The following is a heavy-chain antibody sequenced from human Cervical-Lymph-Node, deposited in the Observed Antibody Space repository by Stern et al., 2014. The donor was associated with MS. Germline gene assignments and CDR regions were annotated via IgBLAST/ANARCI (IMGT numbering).Heavy chain of an antibody. CDR3: AKITMVRGVIGYYYGMDV. CDR2: IYYSVST. V-gene: IGHV4-31*03. J-gene: IGHJ6*02. Sequence: QVQLQESGPGLVKPSQTLSLTCTVSGGSISSGGYYWSWIRQHPGKGLEWIGYIYYSVSTYYNPSLKSRVTMSVDTSKNQFSLKLSSVTAADTAVYYCAKITMVRGVIGYYYGMDVWGQGTTVTVSS. CDR1: GGSISSGGYY. D-gene: IGHD3-10*01.